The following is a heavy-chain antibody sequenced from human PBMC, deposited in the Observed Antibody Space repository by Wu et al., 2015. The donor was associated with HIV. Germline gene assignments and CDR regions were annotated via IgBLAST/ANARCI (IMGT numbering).Heavy chain of an antibody. CDR2: IIPIFGTA. Sequence: QVQLVQSGAEVKKPGSSVKVSCKASGGTFSSYAISWVRQAPGQGLEWMGRIIPIFGTANYAQKFQGRVTITADESTSTAYMELSSLRSEDTAVYYCARVGADGGMYSSSWYGDWYFDLWGRGTLVTVSS. CDR1: GGTFSSYA. D-gene: IGHD6-13*01. CDR3: ARVGADGGMYSSSWYGDWYFDL. V-gene: IGHV1-69*13. J-gene: IGHJ2*01.